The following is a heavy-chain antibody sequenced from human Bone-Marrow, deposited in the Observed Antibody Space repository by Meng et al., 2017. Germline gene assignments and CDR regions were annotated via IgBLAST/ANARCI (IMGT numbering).Heavy chain of an antibody. Sequence: SVKVSCKASGGTFSSYAIGWVRQAPGQGLEWMGGINAVFGTTNYAQKFQGRVTITTDESTSTVYMELTRLTSEDTAVYFCARKAGNCISTTCYSLDYWGQGTLVTVSS. V-gene: IGHV1-69*05. CDR3: ARKAGNCISTTCYSLDY. CDR1: GGTFSSYA. CDR2: INAVFGTT. J-gene: IGHJ4*02. D-gene: IGHD2-2*01.